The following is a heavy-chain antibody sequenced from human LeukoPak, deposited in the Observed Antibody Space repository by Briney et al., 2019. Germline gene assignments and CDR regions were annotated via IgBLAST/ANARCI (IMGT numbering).Heavy chain of an antibody. CDR2: ISGSGGST. CDR3: AKTDSNWGFFDY. V-gene: IGHV3-23*01. CDR1: GFTFSSYA. Sequence: GRSLRLSCAASGFTFSSYAMSWVRQAPGKGLEWVSAISGSGGSTYYADSVKGRFTISRDNSKNTLYLQMNSLRAEDTAVYYCAKTDSNWGFFDYWGQGTLVTVSS. J-gene: IGHJ4*02. D-gene: IGHD7-27*01.